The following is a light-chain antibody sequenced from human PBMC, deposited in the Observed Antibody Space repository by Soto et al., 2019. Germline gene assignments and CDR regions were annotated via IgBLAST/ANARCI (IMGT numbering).Light chain of an antibody. CDR3: QQYGNSTKT. J-gene: IGKJ1*01. CDR1: QSVSSN. V-gene: IGKV3-15*01. Sequence: EIVITQSPATLSVSPGERATLSCRASQSVSSNLAWYQQKPGQAPRLLIYGASTRDTGIPARFSGSGAGTEFTLTITRLAREDFAVYYCQQYGNSTKTFGQGTKVDIK. CDR2: GAS.